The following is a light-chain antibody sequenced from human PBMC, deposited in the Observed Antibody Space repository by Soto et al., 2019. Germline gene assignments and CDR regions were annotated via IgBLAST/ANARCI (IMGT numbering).Light chain of an antibody. CDR1: QSVGGSY. J-gene: IGKJ1*01. CDR3: QQYGKSPTWT. Sequence: EIVLTQSPGTLSLSPGERATLSCRASQSVGGSYLAWYQQKPGQAPRLLIYRASSRATGIPDRFSGSGSGTDFTLTISGLEPEDFALYYCQQYGKSPTWTFGKGTKVDIK. V-gene: IGKV3-20*01. CDR2: RAS.